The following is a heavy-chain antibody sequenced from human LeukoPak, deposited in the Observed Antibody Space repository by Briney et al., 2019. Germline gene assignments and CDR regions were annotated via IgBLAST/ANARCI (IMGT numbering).Heavy chain of an antibody. CDR1: GSSISSYY. CDR2: IYTSGST. J-gene: IGHJ4*02. Sequence: SETLSLTCTVSGSSISSYYWSWIRQPAGKGLEWIGRIYTSGSTNYNPSLKSRVTMSVDTSKNQFSLKLSSVTAADTAVYYCARDVPVTTIFGVVPHHRYYFDYWGQGTLVTVSS. D-gene: IGHD3-3*01. V-gene: IGHV4-4*07. CDR3: ARDVPVTTIFGVVPHHRYYFDY.